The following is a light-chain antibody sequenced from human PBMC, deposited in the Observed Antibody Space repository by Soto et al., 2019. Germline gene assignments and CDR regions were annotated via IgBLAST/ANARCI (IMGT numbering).Light chain of an antibody. V-gene: IGKV3D-7*01. CDR3: QQDYNLPRT. Sequence: PGERVTLSCRASQSISSSYLTWCQQKPGQAPRLLIYGTSTRATSIPARFSGSGSGTDFTLTISSLQPEDFAVYYCQQDYNLPRTFGQGTKVEIK. CDR2: GTS. CDR1: QSISSSY. J-gene: IGKJ1*01.